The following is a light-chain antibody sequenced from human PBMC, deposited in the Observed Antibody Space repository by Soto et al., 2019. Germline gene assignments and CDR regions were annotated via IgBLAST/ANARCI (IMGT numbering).Light chain of an antibody. CDR1: QSISSW. Sequence: VRRSRSSSNLYTSVGDRVTITCRASQSISSWLAWYQQKPGKAPKLLIYDASSLESGVPSRFSGSGSGTEFTLTIISLQPDDFATYYCQQYSSYPLFGQGTKVDIK. CDR3: QQYSSYPL. V-gene: IGKV1-5*01. CDR2: DAS. J-gene: IGKJ1*01.